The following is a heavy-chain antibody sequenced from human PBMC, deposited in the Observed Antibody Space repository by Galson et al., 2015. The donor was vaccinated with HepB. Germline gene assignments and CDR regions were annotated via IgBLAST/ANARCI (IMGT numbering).Heavy chain of an antibody. CDR1: GFAFSSYA. CDR2: ISYDGNNR. D-gene: IGHD3-10*01. J-gene: IGHJ4*02. CDR3: ARAWFGELLSYYFDN. V-gene: IGHV3-30*04. Sequence: SLRLSCAASGFAFSSYAMHWVRQSPGKGLEWVAIISYDGNNRYYTDSVKGRFTISRDDSKNRLYLQVNSLRPEDTAVYYCARAWFGELLSYYFDNWGQGTLVTVSS.